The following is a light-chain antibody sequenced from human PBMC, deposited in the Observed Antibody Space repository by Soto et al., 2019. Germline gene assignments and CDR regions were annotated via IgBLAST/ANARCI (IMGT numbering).Light chain of an antibody. CDR2: KVS. CDR3: MQGTHWPIT. CDR1: QSLVHSDGIAY. Sequence: DVVMTLSPLSLTVTLGQPAPISCRANQSLVHSDGIAYFSWFQQRPGRSPRRLIYKVSNRDSGVPARFSGSGSGTDFALKISRVEAEDVGVYYCMQGTHWPITFGQGTRLEIK. J-gene: IGKJ5*01. V-gene: IGKV2-30*02.